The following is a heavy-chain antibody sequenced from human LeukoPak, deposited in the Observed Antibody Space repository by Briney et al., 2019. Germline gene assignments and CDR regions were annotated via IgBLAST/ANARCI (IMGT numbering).Heavy chain of an antibody. CDR3: ARDRSGYDYYYYYYMDV. D-gene: IGHD5-12*01. CDR1: GFTFSSYE. J-gene: IGHJ6*03. V-gene: IGHV3-48*03. CDR2: ISSSGSTI. Sequence: GGSLRLSCAASGFTFSSYEMNWVRQAPGKGLKWVSYISSSGSTIYYADSVKGRFTISRDNAKNSLYLQMNSLRAEDTAVYYCARDRSGYDYYYYYYMDVWGKGTTVTVSS.